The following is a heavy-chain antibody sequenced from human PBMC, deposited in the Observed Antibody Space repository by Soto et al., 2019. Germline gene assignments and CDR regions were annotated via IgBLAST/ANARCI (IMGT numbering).Heavy chain of an antibody. V-gene: IGHV4-39*01. CDR3: ARPAVHSSGFTAY. D-gene: IGHD6-19*01. CDR1: GGSISSSSYY. CDR2: IYYSGST. Sequence: QLQLQESGPGLVKPSETLSLTCTVSGGSISSSSYYWGWIRQPPGKVLEWIGSIYYSGSTYYNPSIHSRPTXSXDXSKNPFSLKLSPLTAADTAVYYCARPAVHSSGFTAYWGQGTLGTVSS. J-gene: IGHJ4*02.